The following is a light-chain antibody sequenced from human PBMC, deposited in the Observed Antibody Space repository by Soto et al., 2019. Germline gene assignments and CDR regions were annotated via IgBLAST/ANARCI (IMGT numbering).Light chain of an antibody. Sequence: QSALTQPASVSGSPGQSVTISCTGPRSDIGDSNFISWYQHSPGEAPRLLIYEVNNRPSGVSKRFSGSKAGNTASLTISGLLDDDEADYFCASFRSGTILVFGSGTKVTVL. V-gene: IGLV2-14*01. J-gene: IGLJ1*01. CDR1: RSDIGDSNF. CDR2: EVN. CDR3: ASFRSGTILV.